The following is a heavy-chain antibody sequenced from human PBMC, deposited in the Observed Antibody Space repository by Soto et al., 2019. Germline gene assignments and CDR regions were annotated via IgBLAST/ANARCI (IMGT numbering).Heavy chain of an antibody. CDR1: GFTFSRYN. D-gene: IGHD6-6*01. CDR3: ARGVRSSSPDFDY. Sequence: EVQLVESGGGLVKPGGSLRLSCTASGFTFSRYNMNWVRQAPGKGLEWVSSISSSNSYIYYADSVKGRFTISRDNAKNSLYLQMNSLRVEDTAVYYCARGVRSSSPDFDYWGRGTLVTVSS. J-gene: IGHJ4*02. CDR2: ISSSNSYI. V-gene: IGHV3-21*01.